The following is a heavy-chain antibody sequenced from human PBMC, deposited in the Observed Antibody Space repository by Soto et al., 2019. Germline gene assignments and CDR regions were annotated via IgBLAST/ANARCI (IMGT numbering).Heavy chain of an antibody. CDR3: ARRLGSGYAPDAFDI. D-gene: IGHD5-12*01. V-gene: IGHV1-69*02. J-gene: IGHJ3*02. CDR1: GGTFSSYT. Sequence: QVQLVQSRAEVKKPGSSVKVSCKASGGTFSSYTISWVRQAPGQGLEWMGRIIPILGIANYAQKFQGRVTITADKSTSTAYMELSSLRSEDTAVYYCARRLGSGYAPDAFDIWGQGTMVTVSS. CDR2: IIPILGIA.